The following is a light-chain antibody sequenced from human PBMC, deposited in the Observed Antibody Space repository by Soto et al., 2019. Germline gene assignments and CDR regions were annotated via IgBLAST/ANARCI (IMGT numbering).Light chain of an antibody. CDR3: QQRGYWPPLT. J-gene: IGKJ4*01. CDR1: QSVSSY. V-gene: IGKV3-11*01. Sequence: EIVLTQSPATLPLSPGERATLSCRASQSVSSYIAWYQQKPSQAPRLLIYDASNMATGGPVRFSGSGSGTDFNLTISSLEPEGCAVYYGQQRGYWPPLTAGGENKVEIK. CDR2: DAS.